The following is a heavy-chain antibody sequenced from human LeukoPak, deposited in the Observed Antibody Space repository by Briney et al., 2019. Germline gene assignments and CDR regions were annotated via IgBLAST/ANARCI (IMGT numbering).Heavy chain of an antibody. CDR2: ISSSGSTI. J-gene: IGHJ4*02. V-gene: IGHV3-11*04. Sequence: GGSLRLSCAVSGFTFRDYYMSWIRQAPGKGLEWVSYISSSGSTIHYADSVKGRFTISRDNAKNSLYLQMNSLRAEDTAVYYCARDRNLEKGDYWGQGTLVTVSS. CDR3: ARDRNLEKGDY. CDR1: GFTFRDYY. D-gene: IGHD1-1*01.